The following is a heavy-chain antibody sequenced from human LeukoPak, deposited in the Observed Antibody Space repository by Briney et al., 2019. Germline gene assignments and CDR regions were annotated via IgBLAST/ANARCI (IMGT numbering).Heavy chain of an antibody. V-gene: IGHV1-8*03. Sequence: ASVKVSCKASGYTFTSYDINWVRQATGQGLEWMGWMNPNSGNTGYAQKFQGRVTITRNTSISTAYMELSSLRSEDTAVYYCARDYMITFGGVIDLGYWGQGTLVTVSS. CDR3: ARDYMITFGGVIDLGY. D-gene: IGHD3-16*01. CDR2: MNPNSGNT. CDR1: GYTFTSYD. J-gene: IGHJ4*02.